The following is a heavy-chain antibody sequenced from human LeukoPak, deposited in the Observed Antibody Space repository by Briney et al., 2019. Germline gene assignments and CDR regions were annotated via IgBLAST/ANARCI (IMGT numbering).Heavy chain of an antibody. CDR3: ARDVHRLMEADFVAAALY. CDR2: INPNSGGA. J-gene: IGHJ4*02. D-gene: IGHD6-13*01. V-gene: IGHV1-2*02. Sequence: ASVKVSCKASGYTFTGYYMHWVRQAPGQGLEWMGWINPNSGGANYAQKFQGRVTMTRDTSISTAYMELSRLTSDDTAVYYCARDVHRLMEADFVAAALYWGQGTLVTVSS. CDR1: GYTFTGYY.